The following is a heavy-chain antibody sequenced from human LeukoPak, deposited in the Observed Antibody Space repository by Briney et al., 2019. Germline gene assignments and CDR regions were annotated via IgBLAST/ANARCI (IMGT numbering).Heavy chain of an antibody. D-gene: IGHD6-6*01. CDR1: GFTLSSYG. CDR2: IRYDGSNK. Sequence: GGSLRLSCAASGFTLSSYGMHWVRQAPGKGLEWVAFIRYDGSNKYYADSVKGRFTISRDNSKNTLYLQMNSLRAEDTAVYYCAKRDSSSSGYNFDYWGQGTLVTVSS. CDR3: AKRDSSSSGYNFDY. V-gene: IGHV3-30*02. J-gene: IGHJ4*02.